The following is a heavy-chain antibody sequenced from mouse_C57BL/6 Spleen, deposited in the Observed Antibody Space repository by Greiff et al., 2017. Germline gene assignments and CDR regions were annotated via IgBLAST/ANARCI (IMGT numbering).Heavy chain of an antibody. CDR2: ISDGGSYT. V-gene: IGHV5-4*03. Sequence: EVKLMESGGGLVKPGGSLKLSCAASGFTFSSYAMSWVRQTPEKRLEWVATISDGGSYTYYPDNVKGRFTISRDNAKNNLYLQMSHLKSEDTAMYYCARANWDVSRFAYWGQGTLVTVSA. CDR1: GFTFSSYA. J-gene: IGHJ3*01. D-gene: IGHD4-1*01. CDR3: ARANWDVSRFAY.